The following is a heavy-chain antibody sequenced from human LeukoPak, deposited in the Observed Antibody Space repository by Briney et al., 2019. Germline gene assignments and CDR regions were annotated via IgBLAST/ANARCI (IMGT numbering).Heavy chain of an antibody. D-gene: IGHD3-22*01. CDR2: ISSSSSYI. J-gene: IGHJ4*02. CDR3: ARDPEHYDSSGV. V-gene: IGHV3-21*01. CDR1: GFTFSSYS. Sequence: GGSLRLSCAASGFTFSSYSMNWVRQAPGKGLEWVSSISSSSSYIYYADSVKGRFTISRDNAKNSLYLQMNSLRAEDTAVYYCARDPEHYDSSGVWGQGTLVTVSS.